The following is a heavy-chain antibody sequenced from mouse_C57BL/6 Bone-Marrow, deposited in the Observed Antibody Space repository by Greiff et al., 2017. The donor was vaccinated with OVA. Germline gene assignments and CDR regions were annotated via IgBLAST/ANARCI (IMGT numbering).Heavy chain of an antibody. CDR3: ARSLHCNYEGDYAMDD. Sequence: EVKLVESGGGLVQPGGSLSLSCAASGFTFTDYYMSWFRQPPGKALEWLGFLRNKANGYPTEYSASVTGRFTISRANSQCILYLQMNALRAEDSATYYCARSLHCNYEGDYAMDDWGQGTSVTVSS. D-gene: IGHD2-1*01. V-gene: IGHV7-3*01. CDR2: LRNKANGYPT. CDR1: GFTFTDYY. J-gene: IGHJ4*01.